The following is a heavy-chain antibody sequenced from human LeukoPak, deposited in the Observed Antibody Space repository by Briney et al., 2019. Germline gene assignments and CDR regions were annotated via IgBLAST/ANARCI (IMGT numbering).Heavy chain of an antibody. V-gene: IGHV1-69*13. CDR3: ARDLFTDHRSAPN. CDR2: IIPIFGTA. J-gene: IGHJ4*02. Sequence: SMKVSCKASGGTFSSYAISWVRQAPGQGLEWMGGIIPIFGTANYAQKFQGRVTITADESTSTAYMELSSLRSEDTAVYYCARDLFTDHRSAPNWGQGTLVTVSS. CDR1: GGTFSSYA.